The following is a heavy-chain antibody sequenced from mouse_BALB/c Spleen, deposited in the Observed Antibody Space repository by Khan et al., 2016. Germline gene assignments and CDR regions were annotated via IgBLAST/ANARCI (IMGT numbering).Heavy chain of an antibody. D-gene: IGHD2-3*01. Sequence: EVQLQESGPDLVKPSQSLSLTCTVTGYSITSVYSWHWIRQFPGNKLEWMVYIHYSGSTNYNPSLKSRISITRDTSKNQFFLQLNAVTTEDTATYYCERGGDGYYRAWFAYWGQGTLVTVSA. V-gene: IGHV3-1*02. CDR3: ERGGDGYYRAWFAY. CDR1: GYSITSVYS. CDR2: IHYSGST. J-gene: IGHJ3*01.